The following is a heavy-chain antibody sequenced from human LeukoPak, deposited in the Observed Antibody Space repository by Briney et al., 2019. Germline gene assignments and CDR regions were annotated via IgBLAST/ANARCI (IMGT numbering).Heavy chain of an antibody. Sequence: SETLSLTCAVYGGSFSGYYWSWIRQPPGKGLEWIGEINHSGSTNYNPSLKSRVTISVDTSKNQFSLKLSSVTAADTAVYYCARTKAGWSSIAARSYYYYMDVWGKGTTVTVSS. V-gene: IGHV4-34*01. CDR2: INHSGST. D-gene: IGHD6-6*01. J-gene: IGHJ6*03. CDR1: GGSFSGYY. CDR3: ARTKAGWSSIAARSYYYYMDV.